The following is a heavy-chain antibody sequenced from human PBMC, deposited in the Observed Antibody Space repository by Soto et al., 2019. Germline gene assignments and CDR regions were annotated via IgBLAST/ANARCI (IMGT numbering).Heavy chain of an antibody. CDR2: ISGSGGST. D-gene: IGHD6-13*01. CDR1: VFTFSSYA. Sequence: GWSLRLSCSASVFTFSSYAMSWCRQAPGKGLEWVSAISGSGGSTYYADSVKGRFTISRDNSKNTLYLQMNSLRAEDTAVYYCAKDQIAAAAWGQGTLVTVSS. V-gene: IGHV3-23*01. CDR3: AKDQIAAAA. J-gene: IGHJ5*02.